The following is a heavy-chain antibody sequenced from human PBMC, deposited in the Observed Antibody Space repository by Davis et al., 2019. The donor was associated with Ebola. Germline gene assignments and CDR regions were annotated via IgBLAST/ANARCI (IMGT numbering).Heavy chain of an antibody. V-gene: IGHV2-5*02. CDR2: IYWDDDK. CDR1: GFSLSTRGVG. D-gene: IGHD1-14*01. J-gene: IGHJ6*02. Sequence: SGPTLVKPTQTLTLTCTFSGFSLSTRGVGVGWIRQPPGKALEWLALIYWDDDKRYSPSLKSRLTITKDTSKNQVVLTMTDMDPVDTATYYCAHEGTTGSDYGMDVWGQGTTVTVSS. CDR3: AHEGTTGSDYGMDV.